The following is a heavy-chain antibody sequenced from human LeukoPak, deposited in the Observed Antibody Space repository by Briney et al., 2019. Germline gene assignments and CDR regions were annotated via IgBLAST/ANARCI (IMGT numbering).Heavy chain of an antibody. CDR3: ARGGAAAGLPDC. J-gene: IGHJ4*02. Sequence: SETLSLTCTVSGYSISSGYYWGWIRPPPGKGLEWIGNIYPTGSTYYNPSLKSRVTISVDTSKNQFSLKLSSVTAADTAVYYCARGGAAAGLPDCWGQGTLVTVSS. CDR1: GYSISSGYY. V-gene: IGHV4-38-2*02. D-gene: IGHD6-13*01. CDR2: IYPTGST.